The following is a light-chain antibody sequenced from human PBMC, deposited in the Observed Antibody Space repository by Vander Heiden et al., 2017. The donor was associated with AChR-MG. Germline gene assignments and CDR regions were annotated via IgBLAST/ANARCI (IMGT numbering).Light chain of an antibody. CDR2: DNY. J-gene: IGLJ1*01. V-gene: IGLV1-51*01. Sequence: SVLTLPAPVSAAPGQQVTISCSGGSSKIGKNYVSWCQQLPGTGPKLLIYDNYERPSGIPERFSGSKSGTSATLGIGGLQAGDEADYYCETWDSSLTVHLFGAGTKLTVL. CDR3: ETWDSSLTVHL. CDR1: SSKIGKNY.